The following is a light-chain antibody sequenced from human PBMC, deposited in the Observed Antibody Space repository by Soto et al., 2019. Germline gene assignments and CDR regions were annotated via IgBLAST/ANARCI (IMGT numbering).Light chain of an antibody. Sequence: DIQMTQSPSTLSASVGDRVTITCRASQSISSWLAWYQQKPGKAPKLLIYKASSLESGVPSSFSGSVSGTEFTLTISSLQRDDVATYYCQQYNSRYTFGQGTKLEIK. CDR2: KAS. J-gene: IGKJ2*01. CDR3: QQYNSRYT. V-gene: IGKV1-5*03. CDR1: QSISSW.